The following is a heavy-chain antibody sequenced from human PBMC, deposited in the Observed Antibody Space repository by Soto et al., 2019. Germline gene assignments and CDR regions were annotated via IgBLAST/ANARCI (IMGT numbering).Heavy chain of an antibody. J-gene: IGHJ4*02. Sequence: SETLSLTCTVSGGSIISGYWSWIRQPPGKGLEWIGYISHSGNTNYNPSVKSRVTLSVDTPKNQFSLRLSSVTTADTAVYYCAGLRGYAGSPIDYWGQGTLVTAPQ. CDR1: GGSIISGY. CDR2: ISHSGNT. V-gene: IGHV4-59*01. D-gene: IGHD2-15*01. CDR3: AGLRGYAGSPIDY.